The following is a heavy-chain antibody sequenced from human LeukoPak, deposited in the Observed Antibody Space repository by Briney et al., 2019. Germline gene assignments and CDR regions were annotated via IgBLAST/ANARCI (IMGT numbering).Heavy chain of an antibody. CDR1: GYTFTSYY. CDR3: AYGTTGTTPRTGAFDI. CDR2: INPSGGST. J-gene: IGHJ3*02. Sequence: GASVKVSCKASGYTFTSYYMHWVRQAPGQGLEWMGIINPSGGSTSYAQKFQSRVTMTRDTSTSTVYMELSSLRSEDTAVYYCAYGTTGTTPRTGAFDIWGQGTMVTVSS. V-gene: IGHV1-46*01. D-gene: IGHD1-1*01.